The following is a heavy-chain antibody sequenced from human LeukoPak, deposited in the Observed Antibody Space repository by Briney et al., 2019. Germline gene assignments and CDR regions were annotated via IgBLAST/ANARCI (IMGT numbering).Heavy chain of an antibody. CDR2: IFGDGSMT. Sequence: PGGPLRLSCAASGSIFSNNWMHWVRQAPGQGLVWVSLIFGDGSMTKYADSVKGRFTISRDNAKNTLYLQMNSLRAEDTAVYYCARDFGRPGATNAFDIWGQGAVVTVSS. CDR3: ARDFGRPGATNAFDI. CDR1: GSIFSNNW. J-gene: IGHJ3*02. D-gene: IGHD1-26*01. V-gene: IGHV3-74*03.